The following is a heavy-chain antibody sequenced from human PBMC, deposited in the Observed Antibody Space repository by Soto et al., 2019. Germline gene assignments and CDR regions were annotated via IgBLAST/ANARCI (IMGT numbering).Heavy chain of an antibody. Sequence: KAAGSLRLSCAASGFTFSNAWMNWVRQAPGKGLEWVGRIKSKTDGGTTDYAAPVKGRLTISRDDSKNTLYLQMNSLKTEDTAVYYCTTILPWELLRYYYGMDVWGQGTTVTVSS. CDR3: TTILPWELLRYYYGMDV. D-gene: IGHD1-26*01. CDR2: IKSKTDGGTT. CDR1: GFTFSNAW. V-gene: IGHV3-15*07. J-gene: IGHJ6*02.